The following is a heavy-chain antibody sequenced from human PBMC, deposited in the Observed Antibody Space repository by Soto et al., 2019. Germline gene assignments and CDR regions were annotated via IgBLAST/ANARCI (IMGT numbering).Heavy chain of an antibody. D-gene: IGHD4-17*01. Sequence: QVQLVQSGAEVKKPGASVKVSCKTSGDTSSRSTISWVRQAPGQGLEWMGWISAYSGNVKYAWKFQDRVTMTTDTSTSTAYVELRSLRFDDTAVYYCAIANYGDDDYWGQGTLVTVSS. V-gene: IGHV1-18*01. CDR3: AIANYGDDDY. CDR1: GDTSSRST. J-gene: IGHJ4*02. CDR2: ISAYSGNV.